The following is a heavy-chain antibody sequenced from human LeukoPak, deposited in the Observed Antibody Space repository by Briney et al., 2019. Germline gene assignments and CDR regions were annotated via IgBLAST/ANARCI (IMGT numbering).Heavy chain of an antibody. CDR3: ARDSISPRTGDYVGRYYYYGMDV. CDR1: GFTFSSYW. D-gene: IGHD4-17*01. CDR2: IEQDGSEK. J-gene: IGHJ6*02. V-gene: IGHV3-7*01. Sequence: GGSLRLSCAASGFTFSSYWMSWVRQAPGKGLEWVANIEQDGSEKYYVDSVKGRFTISRDNAKNSLYLQMNSLRAEDTAVYYCARDSISPRTGDYVGRYYYYGMDVWGQGTTVTVSS.